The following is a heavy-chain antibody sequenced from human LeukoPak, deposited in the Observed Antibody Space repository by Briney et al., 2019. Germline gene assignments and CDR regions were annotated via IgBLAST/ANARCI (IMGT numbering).Heavy chain of an antibody. CDR3: AKMRLFHYYYMDV. Sequence: GGSLRLSCAASGFTFSSYGMHWVRQAPGKGLEWVAVISYDGSNKYYADSVKGRFTISRDNSKNTLYLQMNSLRAEDTAVYYCAKMRLFHYYYMDVWGKGTTVTVSS. CDR2: ISYDGSNK. CDR1: GFTFSSYG. D-gene: IGHD2-21*01. J-gene: IGHJ6*03. V-gene: IGHV3-30*18.